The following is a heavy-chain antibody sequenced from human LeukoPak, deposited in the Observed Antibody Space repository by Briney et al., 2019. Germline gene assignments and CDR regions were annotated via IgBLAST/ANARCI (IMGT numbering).Heavy chain of an antibody. D-gene: IGHD3-10*01. V-gene: IGHV3-23*01. Sequence: GKSLRLSCAASGFTFSSYPMHWVRQAPGKGLEWVSGISPSGDITYYADSVKGRFTISRDNSKNTLYLEVISLTAEDTAVYYCAKDDAWLRFGEWSQGTLVTVSS. CDR3: AKDDAWLRFGE. J-gene: IGHJ4*02. CDR1: GFTFSSYP. CDR2: ISPSGDIT.